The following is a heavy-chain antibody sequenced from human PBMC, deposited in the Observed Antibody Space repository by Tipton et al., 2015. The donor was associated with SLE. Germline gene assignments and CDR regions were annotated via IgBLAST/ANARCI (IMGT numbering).Heavy chain of an antibody. CDR1: GFTFSNYA. Sequence: SLRLSCAASGFTFSNYAMHWVRQAPGKGLEWVAVISYDGSNKYYADSVKGRFTISRDNSKNTLYLQMNSLRAEDTAVYYCASSILWWQVDYWGQGTLATVSS. J-gene: IGHJ4*02. D-gene: IGHD2-21*01. CDR2: ISYDGSNK. CDR3: ASSILWWQVDY. V-gene: IGHV3-30*04.